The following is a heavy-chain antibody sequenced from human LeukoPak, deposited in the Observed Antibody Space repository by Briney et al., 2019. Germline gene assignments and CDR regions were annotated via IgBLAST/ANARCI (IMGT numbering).Heavy chain of an antibody. Sequence: PSETLSLTCAVSGGSIRSKNWWSWFRQSPGKGLEWIGDMYHSGSVNYDPSLKSRVSILEDKSERQFSLKLTSVTAADTAVYFCATGQWLAASEVWGQGTLVIVSS. V-gene: IGHV4-4*02. D-gene: IGHD6-19*01. CDR1: GGSIRSKNW. J-gene: IGHJ4*02. CDR2: MYHSGSV. CDR3: ATGQWLAASEV.